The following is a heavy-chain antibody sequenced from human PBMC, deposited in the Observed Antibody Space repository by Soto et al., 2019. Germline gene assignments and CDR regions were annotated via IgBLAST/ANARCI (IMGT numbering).Heavy chain of an antibody. CDR2: IIPILGIT. CDR3: ARRTYGDYDEYFQH. D-gene: IGHD4-17*01. CDR1: GGTFSSYT. V-gene: IGHV1-69*02. J-gene: IGHJ1*01. Sequence: SVKVSCKASGGTFSSYTITWVRQAPGQGLEWMGTIIPILGITHSAQRFQGRVTLTADKSTRTAYMELASLRSEDTAMYYCARRTYGDYDEYFQHWGQGTLVTVSS.